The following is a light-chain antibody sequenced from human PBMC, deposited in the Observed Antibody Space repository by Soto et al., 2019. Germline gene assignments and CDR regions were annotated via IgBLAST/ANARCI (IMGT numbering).Light chain of an antibody. CDR1: QSLLHSNGYNY. CDR3: MQALLTPHT. CDR2: LGS. V-gene: IGKV2-28*01. J-gene: IGKJ2*01. Sequence: DIVMTQSPLFLPVTPGEPASISCRSSQSLLHSNGYNYLDWYLQKPGQSPQLLIYLGSNRASGVPDRFSGSGSGTDFTLKISRVEAEDVGVYYCMQALLTPHTFGQGTKLEIK.